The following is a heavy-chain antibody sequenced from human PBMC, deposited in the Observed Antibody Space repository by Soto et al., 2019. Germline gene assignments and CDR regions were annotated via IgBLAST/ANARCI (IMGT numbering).Heavy chain of an antibody. D-gene: IGHD6-6*01. Sequence: LSCAASGFTFSSYAMTWVRRAPGRGLEWVSSVSSGGGTYYADSVKGRFTISRDNSKDTLYLEMNRLRAEDTAVYYCARTYSTSSSPDYWGQGTLVTVSS. V-gene: IGHV3-23*01. J-gene: IGHJ4*02. CDR3: ARTYSTSSSPDY. CDR2: VSSGGGT. CDR1: GFTFSSYA.